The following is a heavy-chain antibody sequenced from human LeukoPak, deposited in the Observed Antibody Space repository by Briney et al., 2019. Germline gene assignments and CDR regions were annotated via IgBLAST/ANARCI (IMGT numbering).Heavy chain of an antibody. J-gene: IGHJ5*02. V-gene: IGHV4-34*01. CDR1: GGSFSGYY. D-gene: IGHD6-19*01. Sequence: SETLSLTCAVYGGSFSGYYWSWIRQPPGKGLEWIGEINHSGSTNYNPSLKSRVTISVDTSKNQFSLKLSSVTAADTAVYYCARGSLIPRIAVAGRLNWFDPWGQGTLVTVSS. CDR2: INHSGST. CDR3: ARGSLIPRIAVAGRLNWFDP.